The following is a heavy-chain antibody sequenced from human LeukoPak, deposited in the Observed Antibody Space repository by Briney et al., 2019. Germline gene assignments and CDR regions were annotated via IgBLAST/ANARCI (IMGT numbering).Heavy chain of an antibody. Sequence: SVKVSCKASGGTFSSYAIGWVRQAPGQGLECMGRIIPILGIANYAQKFQGRVTITADKSTSTAYMELSSLRSEDTAVYYCARGTRRGYSYGDGWFDPWGQGTLVTVSS. CDR1: GGTFSSYA. V-gene: IGHV1-69*04. J-gene: IGHJ5*02. CDR2: IIPILGIA. D-gene: IGHD5-18*01. CDR3: ARGTRRGYSYGDGWFDP.